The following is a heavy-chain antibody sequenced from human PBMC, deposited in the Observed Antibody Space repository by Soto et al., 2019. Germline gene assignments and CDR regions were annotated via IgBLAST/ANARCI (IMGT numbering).Heavy chain of an antibody. Sequence: QVQLVQSGAEVKKPGASVKVSCKASGYTFTSYDINWVRQATGQGLEYLGWMNPNSGNTAYVQKFQGRVTMTWDTSLTTAYMDLSSLRPEDTAVYFCARGIKYGAYSRWFDPWCQRTLVTVSS. V-gene: IGHV1-8*02. CDR3: ARGIKYGAYSRWFDP. D-gene: IGHD4-17*01. CDR1: GYTFTSYD. CDR2: MNPNSGNT. J-gene: IGHJ5*02.